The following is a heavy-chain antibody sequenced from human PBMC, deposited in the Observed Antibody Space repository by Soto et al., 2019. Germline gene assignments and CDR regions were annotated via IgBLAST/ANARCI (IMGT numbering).Heavy chain of an antibody. CDR1: GFTFSSYW. CDR2: INSDGSST. Sequence: GGSLRLSCAASGFTFSSYWMHWVRQAPGKGLVWVSRINSDGSSTRYADSVKGRFTISRDNSKNTLYLQMNSLRAEDTAVYYCARITQDYYYSYYMDVWGKGTKVTVSS. V-gene: IGHV3-74*01. J-gene: IGHJ6*03. D-gene: IGHD3-10*01. CDR3: ARITQDYYYSYYMDV.